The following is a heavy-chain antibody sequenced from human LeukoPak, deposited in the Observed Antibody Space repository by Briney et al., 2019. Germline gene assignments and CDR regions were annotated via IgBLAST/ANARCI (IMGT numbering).Heavy chain of an antibody. J-gene: IGHJ4*02. CDR2: INHSGST. D-gene: IGHD3-10*01. CDR1: GGSFSGYY. Sequence: PSETLSLTCAVYGGSFSGYYWSWIRQPPGKGLEWIGEINHSGSTNYNPSLKSRVTISVDTSKNQFSLKLSSVTAADTAVYYCAREGRYYGSGSSIWGQGTLVTVPS. V-gene: IGHV4-34*01. CDR3: AREGRYYGSGSSI.